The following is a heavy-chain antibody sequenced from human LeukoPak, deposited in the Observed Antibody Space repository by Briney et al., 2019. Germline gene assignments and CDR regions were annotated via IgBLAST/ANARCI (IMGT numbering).Heavy chain of an antibody. CDR3: ARARVGALIGDDAFDI. Sequence: PGGSLRLSCAASGFTFSSYGMHWIRQAPGKGLEWVSYISNSGGSIYYADSVKGRFTISRDNAKNSLYLQMNSLRAEDTAVYYCARARVGALIGDDAFDIWGQGTMVTVSS. CDR1: GFTFSSYG. CDR2: ISNSGGSI. D-gene: IGHD1-26*01. J-gene: IGHJ3*02. V-gene: IGHV3-48*04.